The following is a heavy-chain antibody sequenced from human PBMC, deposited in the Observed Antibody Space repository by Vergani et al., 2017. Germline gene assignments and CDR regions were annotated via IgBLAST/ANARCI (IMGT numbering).Heavy chain of an antibody. CDR2: ISGSGGST. CDR1: GFTFSSYG. J-gene: IGHJ6*02. V-gene: IGHV3-23*04. CDR3: AKDSAAGTFDYYYGMDV. D-gene: IGHD6-13*01. Sequence: VQLVESGGGVVQPGRSLRLSCAASGFTFSSYGMHWVRQAPGKGLEWVSAISGSGGSTYYADSVKGRFTISRDNSKNTLYLQMNSLRAEDTAVYYCAKDSAAGTFDYYYGMDVWGQGTTVTVSS.